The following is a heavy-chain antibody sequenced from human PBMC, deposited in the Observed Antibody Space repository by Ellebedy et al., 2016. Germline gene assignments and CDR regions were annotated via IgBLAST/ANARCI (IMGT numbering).Heavy chain of an antibody. CDR1: GFTFSNFW. J-gene: IGHJ4*02. CDR2: IKGDGTTA. Sequence: GGSLRLXXVASGFTFSNFWMLWVRQVPGKGLACVARIKGDGTTATYVDSVEGRFTISIDDAKNTLHLQMSSLRAEDTAVYYCTAVTTSDHYNYWGRGTLVTVSS. CDR3: TAVTTSDHYNY. D-gene: IGHD4-17*01. V-gene: IGHV3-74*03.